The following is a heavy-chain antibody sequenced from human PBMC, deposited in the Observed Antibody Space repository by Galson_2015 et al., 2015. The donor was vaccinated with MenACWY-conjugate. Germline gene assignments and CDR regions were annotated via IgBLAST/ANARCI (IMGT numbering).Heavy chain of an antibody. CDR3: AAVGGDKGKGYYYDSSGYLNFDY. J-gene: IGHJ4*02. V-gene: IGHV1-58*01. CDR2: IVVGSGNT. D-gene: IGHD3-22*01. Sequence: SVKVSCKASGFTFTSSAVQWVRQARGQRLEWIGWIVVGSGNTNYAQKFQERVTITRDMSTSTAYMELSSLRSEDTAVYYCAAVGGDKGKGYYYDSSGYLNFDYWGQGTLVTVSS. CDR1: GFTFTSSA.